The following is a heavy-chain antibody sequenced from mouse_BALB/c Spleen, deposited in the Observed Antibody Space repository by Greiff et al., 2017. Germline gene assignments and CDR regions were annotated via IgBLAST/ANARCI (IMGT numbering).Heavy chain of an antibody. Sequence: EVQVVESGGGLVQPGGSRKLSCAASGFTFSSFGMHWVRQAPEKGLEWVAYISSGSSTIYYADTVKGRFTISRDNPKNTLFLQMTSLMSEDTAMYYCAKSEPYYIFEYWGQGTTLTVSS. CDR1: GFTFSSFG. CDR3: AKSEPYYIFEY. CDR2: ISSGSSTI. D-gene: IGHD1-1*01. J-gene: IGHJ2*01. V-gene: IGHV5-17*02.